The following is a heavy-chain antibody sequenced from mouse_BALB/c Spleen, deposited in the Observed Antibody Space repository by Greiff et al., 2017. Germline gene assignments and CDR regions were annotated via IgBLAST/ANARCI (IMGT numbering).Heavy chain of an antibody. CDR3: ARGVPDY. D-gene: IGHD2-14*01. CDR2: ISSGSSTI. V-gene: IGHV5-17*02. J-gene: IGHJ2*01. CDR1: GFTFSSFG. Sequence: EVKLMESGGGLVQPGGSRKLSCAASGFTFSSFGMHWVRQAPEKGLEWVAYISSGSSTIYYADTVKGRFTISRDNPKNTLFLQMTSLRSEDTAMYYCARGVPDYWGQGTTLTVSS.